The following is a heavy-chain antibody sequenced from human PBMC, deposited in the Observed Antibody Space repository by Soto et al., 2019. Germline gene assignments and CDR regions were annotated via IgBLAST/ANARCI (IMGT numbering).Heavy chain of an antibody. CDR2: MYHNGGS. CDR1: GASISSSSW. D-gene: IGHD2-21*01. Sequence: QVQLQESGPGLVKPSETLSLTCAVSGASISSSSWWTWVRQPPGKGLEWIGEMYHNGGSNYNPSLKSRVAISTDTSKNQFSLTLTSVTAADTAMYYCACCGHSYTIDNWGQGTLVTVSS. J-gene: IGHJ4*02. V-gene: IGHV4-4*02. CDR3: ACCGHSYTIDN.